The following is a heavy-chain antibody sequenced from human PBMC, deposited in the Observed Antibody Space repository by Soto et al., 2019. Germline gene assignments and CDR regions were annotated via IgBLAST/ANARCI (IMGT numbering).Heavy chain of an antibody. D-gene: IGHD5-12*01. V-gene: IGHV2-5*02. CDR1: GFPLTNKGVG. CDR3: AHLNANSGYDCRYDP. CDR2: TYWDDDK. Sequence: QITLKESGPPLVKPTQTLTLTCNFSGFPLTNKGVGVCWIRQPPRKALEWLGITYWDDDKRYRPTLNNRLTIAKDTCKIEVGLTKTNLYTLDTATYYCAHLNANSGYDCRYDPCGAGALGTVSS. J-gene: IGHJ5*02.